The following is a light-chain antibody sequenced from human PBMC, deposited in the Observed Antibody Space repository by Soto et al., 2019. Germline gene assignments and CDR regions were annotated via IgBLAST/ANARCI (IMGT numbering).Light chain of an antibody. V-gene: IGKV3D-20*02. CDR3: QQRSNWPT. CDR1: HSVSSTF. J-gene: IGKJ1*01. CDR2: DAD. Sequence: DTVLTQSPGTLSLSPGETATLTCSASHSVSSTFLAWYQQKPGQAPTLLIYDADTRATGIPDRFSGSGSGTDFTLTIGRLEPEDFAVYYCQQRSNWPTFGQGTKVDIK.